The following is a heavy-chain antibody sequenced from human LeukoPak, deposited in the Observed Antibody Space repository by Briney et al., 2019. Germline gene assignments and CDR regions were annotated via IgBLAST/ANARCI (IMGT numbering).Heavy chain of an antibody. J-gene: IGHJ4*02. CDR1: GLTFSNYW. V-gene: IGHV3-7*01. Sequence: GGSLRLSCAASGLTFSNYWMSWVRQAPGKGLEWVANIKEDGNEKYYVDSVKGRFTISRDNAKKSLYLQMNSLRAEDTAVYYCARDRSRFYYWGQGTPVTVSS. D-gene: IGHD2-2*01. CDR3: ARDRSRFYY. CDR2: IKEDGNEK.